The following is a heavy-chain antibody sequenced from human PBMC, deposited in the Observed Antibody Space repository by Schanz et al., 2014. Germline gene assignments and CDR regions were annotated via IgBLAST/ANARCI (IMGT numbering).Heavy chain of an antibody. CDR3: ARDKGGLIPFDY. CDR1: GFTFSSYT. V-gene: IGHV3-48*04. J-gene: IGHJ4*02. CDR2: INSDDTTK. Sequence: EVQLVESGGGLVQPGGSLRLSCAASGFTFSSYTMKWVRQAPGKGLEWVSRINSDDTTKTYADSVKGRFTISRDNAKNSLYLQMNSLRAEDTAVYYCARDKGGLIPFDYWGQGTLVAVSS. D-gene: IGHD2-15*01.